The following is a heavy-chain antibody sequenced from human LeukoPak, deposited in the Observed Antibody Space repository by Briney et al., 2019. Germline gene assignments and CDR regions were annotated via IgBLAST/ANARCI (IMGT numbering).Heavy chain of an antibody. CDR2: INPNSGGT. CDR3: ARLYCSGGSCRDY. V-gene: IGHV1-2*06. Sequence: ASVKVSCKASGYTFTGYYMHWVRQAPGLGLEWMGRINPNSGGTNYAQKFQGRVTMTRDTSISTAYMELSRLRSDDTAVYYCARLYCSGGSCRDYWGQGTLVTVSS. CDR1: GYTFTGYY. D-gene: IGHD2-15*01. J-gene: IGHJ4*02.